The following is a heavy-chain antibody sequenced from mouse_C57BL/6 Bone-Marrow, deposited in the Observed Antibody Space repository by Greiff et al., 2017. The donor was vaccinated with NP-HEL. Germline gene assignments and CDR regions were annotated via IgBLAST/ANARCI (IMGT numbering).Heavy chain of an antibody. CDR1: GYTFTSYW. V-gene: IGHV1-53*01. J-gene: IGHJ4*01. D-gene: IGHD1-1*01. CDR2: INPSNGGT. CDR3: ASWGVDYYGSSYEYYAMDY. Sequence: QVQLQQPGTELVKPGASVKLSCKASGYTFTSYWMHWVKQRPGQGLEWIGNINPSNGGTNYNEKFKSKATLTVDKSSSTAYMQLSSLTSVDSAVYYCASWGVDYYGSSYEYYAMDYWGQGTSVTVSS.